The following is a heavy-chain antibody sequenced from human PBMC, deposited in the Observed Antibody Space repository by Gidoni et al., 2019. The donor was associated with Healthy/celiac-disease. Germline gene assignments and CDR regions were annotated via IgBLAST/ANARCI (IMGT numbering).Heavy chain of an antibody. Sequence: EVQLVQSGAEVKKPGESLKISCKGSGSSFTTYWIGWVRQMPGKGLEWMGIIYPGDSDTRYSPSFQGQVTISADKSISTAYLQWSSLKASDTAMYYCARHRGDGDYPLDAFDIWGQGTMVTVSS. D-gene: IGHD4-17*01. CDR1: GSSFTTYW. J-gene: IGHJ3*02. CDR2: IYPGDSDT. CDR3: ARHRGDGDYPLDAFDI. V-gene: IGHV5-51*01.